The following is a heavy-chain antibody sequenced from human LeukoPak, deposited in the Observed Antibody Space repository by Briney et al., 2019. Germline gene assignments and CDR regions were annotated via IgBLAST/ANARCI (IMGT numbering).Heavy chain of an antibody. CDR3: ARQGSHFDY. CDR2: MSYTGSS. CDR1: GGSISSRSYY. J-gene: IGHJ4*02. Sequence: SETLSLTCSVSGGSISSRSYYWGWIRQPPGKGLEWIASMSYTGSSYYKPSLKRRVSISVDTSRNQFSLKLWSVTAADTAVYYCARQGSHFDYWGQGTLVTVSS. V-gene: IGHV4-39*01.